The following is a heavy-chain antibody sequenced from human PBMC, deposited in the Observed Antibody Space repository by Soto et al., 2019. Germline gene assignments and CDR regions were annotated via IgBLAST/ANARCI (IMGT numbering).Heavy chain of an antibody. J-gene: IGHJ6*02. CDR3: AREDFYNGLDV. CDR2: IYSSGST. Sequence: SETLSLTCTVSGGSVTSGTYYWSWIRQPPGKGLEWIGYIYSSGSTNYNPSLKSRVTTSVDTSKNQFSLKVTSVTAADTAMYYCAREDFYNGLDVWGQGTTLTVSS. CDR1: GGSVTSGTYY. V-gene: IGHV4-61*01.